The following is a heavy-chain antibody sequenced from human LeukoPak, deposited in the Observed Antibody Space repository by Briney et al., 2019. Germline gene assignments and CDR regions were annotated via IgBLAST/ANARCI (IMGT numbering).Heavy chain of an antibody. D-gene: IGHD2-2*01. J-gene: IGHJ6*02. V-gene: IGHV4-39*07. Sequence: SETLSLTCTVSGGSISSSSYYWGWIRQPPGKGLEWIGSIYYSGSTYYNPSLKSRVTISVDTSKNQFSLKLRSVTAADTAVYYCARDPRYCTTTYCSAGYYGLDVWGQGTTITVSS. CDR2: IYYSGST. CDR1: GGSISSSSYY. CDR3: ARDPRYCTTTYCSAGYYGLDV.